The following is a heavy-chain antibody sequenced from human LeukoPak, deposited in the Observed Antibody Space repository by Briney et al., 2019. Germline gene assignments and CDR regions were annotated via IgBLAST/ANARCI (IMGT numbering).Heavy chain of an antibody. Sequence: ASVKVSCKASGYTFTGYYMHWVRQAPGQGLEWMGWINPNSGGTNYAQKFQGRVTMTRDTSISTAYMELSRLRSDDTAVYYCAAVSLTMGYYFDYWGQGTLVTVSS. CDR1: GYTFTGYY. CDR3: AAVSLTMGYYFDY. V-gene: IGHV1-2*02. J-gene: IGHJ4*02. CDR2: INPNSGGT. D-gene: IGHD3-10*01.